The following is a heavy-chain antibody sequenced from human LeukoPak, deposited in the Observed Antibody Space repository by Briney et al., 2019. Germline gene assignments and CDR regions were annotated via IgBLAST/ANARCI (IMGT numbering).Heavy chain of an antibody. J-gene: IGHJ4*02. CDR1: GFTFSSYS. CDR2: ISSSSSYI. CDR3: ANIAAVPSFDY. Sequence: GGSLRLSCAASGFTFSSYSMNWVRQAPGKGLEWVSSISSSSSYIYYADSVKGRFTISRDNSKNTLYLQMNSLRAEDTAVYYCANIAAVPSFDYWGQGTLVTVSS. V-gene: IGHV3-21*01. D-gene: IGHD6-13*01.